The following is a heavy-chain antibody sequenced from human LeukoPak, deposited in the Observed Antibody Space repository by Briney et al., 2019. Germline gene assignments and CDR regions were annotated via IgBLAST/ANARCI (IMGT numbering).Heavy chain of an antibody. J-gene: IGHJ4*02. CDR2: IKQDGSDK. CDR3: ARLPYYFDY. V-gene: IGHV3-7*01. CDR1: GFTFSTYW. Sequence: GGSLRLSCGASGFTFSTYWMSWVRQAPGKGLEWVANIKQDGSDKYYVDSVKGRITISRDNAKNSLYLQMNSLRDDDTAVYYCARLPYYFDYWGQGTLVTVSS.